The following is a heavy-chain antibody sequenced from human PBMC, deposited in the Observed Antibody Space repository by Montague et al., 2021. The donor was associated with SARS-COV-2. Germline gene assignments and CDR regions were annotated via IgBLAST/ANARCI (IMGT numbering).Heavy chain of an antibody. CDR1: GFSLSTSGMC. V-gene: IGHV2-70*01. Sequence: PALVKPTQTLTLTCTFSGFSLSTSGMCVSWIRQPPGKALEWLALIDWDDDKYYSTSLKTRLTISKDTSKNQVVLTMTNMDPVDTATYYCARIRMVRGVIWVYGMDVWGQGTTVTVSS. CDR2: IDWDDDK. J-gene: IGHJ6*02. D-gene: IGHD3-10*01. CDR3: ARIRMVRGVIWVYGMDV.